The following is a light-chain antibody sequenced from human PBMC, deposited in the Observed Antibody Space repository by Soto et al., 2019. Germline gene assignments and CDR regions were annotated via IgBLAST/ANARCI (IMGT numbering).Light chain of an antibody. CDR3: QQTYSTPHT. V-gene: IGKV1-9*01. J-gene: IGKJ2*01. Sequence: IQLTQSPSSLSASVGDRVTITCRASQGIRNYLAWYQQKPGKAPNLLIYLASTLQGGVPSRFSGSGSGTDFSLTISSLQPEDVATYYCQQTYSTPHTFGQGTKVEIK. CDR2: LAS. CDR1: QGIRNY.